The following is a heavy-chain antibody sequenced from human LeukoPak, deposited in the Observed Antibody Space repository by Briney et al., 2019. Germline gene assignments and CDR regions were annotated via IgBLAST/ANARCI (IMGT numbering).Heavy chain of an antibody. V-gene: IGHV3-7*01. CDR3: ARENYYDSSGYYCGFDY. CDR1: GFTFSSYW. D-gene: IGHD3-22*01. CDR2: IKQDGSEK. J-gene: IGHJ4*02. Sequence: GGSLRLSCAASGFTFSSYWMSWVRQAPGKGLEWVANIKQDGSEKYYVDSVKGRFTISRDNAKNSLYLQMNSLRAEDTAVYYCARENYYDSSGYYCGFDYWGQGTLVTVSS.